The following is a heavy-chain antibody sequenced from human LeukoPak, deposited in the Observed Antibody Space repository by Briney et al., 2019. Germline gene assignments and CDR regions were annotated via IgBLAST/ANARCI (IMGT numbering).Heavy chain of an antibody. Sequence: SQTLSLPCDISGDTVSSNSAAWNWIRQSPSRGLEWLGRTYYRSKWYYDYAVSVKSRITISPDTSKNQFSLQLNSVTADDTAVYYCARGFALDFWGQGTMVTVSS. CDR1: GDTVSSNSAA. CDR2: TYYRSKWYY. V-gene: IGHV6-1*01. CDR3: ARGFALDF. J-gene: IGHJ3*01.